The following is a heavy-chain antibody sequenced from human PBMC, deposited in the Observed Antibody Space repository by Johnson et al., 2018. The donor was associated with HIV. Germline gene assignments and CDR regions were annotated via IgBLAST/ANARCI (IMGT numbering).Heavy chain of an antibody. CDR3: AKEGWGGGNFNFFHDAFDI. D-gene: IGHD4-23*01. J-gene: IGHJ3*02. CDR1: GFTFSDYY. Sequence: VQLVESGGGLVKPGGSLRLSCAASGFTFSDYYMSWIRQAPGKGLEWVSYISYYADSVKGRFTISRDNAKNSLYLQMNSLRVEDTAVYYCAKEGWGGGNFNFFHDAFDIWGQGTMVTVSS. CDR2: IS. V-gene: IGHV3-11*04.